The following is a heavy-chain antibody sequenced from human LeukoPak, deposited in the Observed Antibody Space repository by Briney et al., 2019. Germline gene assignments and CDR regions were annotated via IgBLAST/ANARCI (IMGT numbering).Heavy chain of an antibody. D-gene: IGHD6-13*01. J-gene: IGHJ4*02. CDR1: GFTFDDYA. CDR3: AKDIGSAATYHFDY. CDR2: ISWNSGSI. V-gene: IGHV3-9*01. Sequence: SLRLSFAASGFTFDDYAMQWVRQAPGKGLEWVSGISWNSGSIGYADSVKGRFTISRDNAKNSLYLQMNSLRAEDTALYYCAKDIGSAATYHFDYWGQGTLVTVSS.